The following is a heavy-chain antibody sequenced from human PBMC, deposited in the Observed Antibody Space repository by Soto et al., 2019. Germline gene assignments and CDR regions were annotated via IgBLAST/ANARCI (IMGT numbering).Heavy chain of an antibody. CDR1: GFTVSSNY. J-gene: IGHJ4*02. D-gene: IGHD2-21*02. V-gene: IGHV3-53*01. CDR3: ARCPPGDCYSPYFDY. Sequence: GGSLRLSCAASGFTVSSNYMSWVRQAPGKGLEWVSVIYSGGSTYYADSVKGRFTISRDNSKNTLYLQMNSLRAEDTAVYYCARCPPGDCYSPYFDYWGQGTLVTVYS. CDR2: IYSGGST.